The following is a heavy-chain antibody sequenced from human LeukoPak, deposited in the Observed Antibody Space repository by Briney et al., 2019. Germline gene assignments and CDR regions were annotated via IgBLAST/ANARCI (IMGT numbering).Heavy chain of an antibody. CDR2: ISSDSTYI. D-gene: IGHD1-26*01. J-gene: IGHJ3*02. Sequence: KSGGSLRLSCAASGFTFSNYNMNWVRQAPGKGLEWVSSISSDSTYIYYADSLKGRFTISRDNAENSLYLQMNSLRAEDTAEYFCARDPYGTYSSVDAFDIWGQGTTVTVSS. CDR3: ARDPYGTYSSVDAFDI. V-gene: IGHV3-21*06. CDR1: GFTFSNYN.